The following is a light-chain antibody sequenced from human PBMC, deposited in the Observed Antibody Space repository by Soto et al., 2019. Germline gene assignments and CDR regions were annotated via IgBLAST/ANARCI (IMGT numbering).Light chain of an antibody. Sequence: VQMTQSPSSLSASVGARVTITCPASQGISNHLVWFQQKPGKAPTSLIYDASRLQSGVPSRFSGSGYGTDFTLTISSLLSPAFATYYFQPYDSYPRRFGAGTEVEF. V-gene: IGKV1-16*01. J-gene: IGKJ1*01. CDR3: QPYDSYPRR. CDR1: QGISNH. CDR2: DAS.